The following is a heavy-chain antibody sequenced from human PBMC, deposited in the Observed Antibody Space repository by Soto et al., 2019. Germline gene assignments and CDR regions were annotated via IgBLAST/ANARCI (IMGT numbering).Heavy chain of an antibody. Sequence: QVQLVQSETEVKKPGSAVRVSCKASGGTFNTYAMNWVRQAPGQGLEWMGGILPMVDRPSYAQKFQGRVTITVDEPTTTAYMALSSLRSDATAVYYCTRSIGSGGVIGGFDYWGQGTLVTVS. CDR2: ILPMVDRP. CDR1: GGTFNTYA. V-gene: IGHV1-69*01. D-gene: IGHD3-16*02. J-gene: IGHJ4*02. CDR3: TRSIGSGGVIGGFDY.